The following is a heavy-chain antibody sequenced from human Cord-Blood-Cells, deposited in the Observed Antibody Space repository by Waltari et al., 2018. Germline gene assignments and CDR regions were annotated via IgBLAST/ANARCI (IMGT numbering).Heavy chain of an antibody. CDR2: ITPILGIA. Sequence: VHLVQPGAEVKKPVTSLKLPCRAPGGNFSGMANSWVRPAPAAGLQWMGRITPILGIANYEQKFQGKVRITADKSTSTAYMELSSLRSEDTAVYYCARNYGDYTPYYYYYMDVWGKGTTVTVSS. CDR1: GGNFSGMA. D-gene: IGHD4-17*01. V-gene: IGHV1-69*09. J-gene: IGHJ6*03. CDR3: ARNYGDYTPYYYYYMDV.